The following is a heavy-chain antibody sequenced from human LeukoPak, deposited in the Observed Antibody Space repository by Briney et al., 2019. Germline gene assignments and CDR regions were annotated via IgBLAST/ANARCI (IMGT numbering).Heavy chain of an antibody. V-gene: IGHV3-30*03. D-gene: IGHD6-19*01. CDR3: ARDGAYSSGWYPYSGSYWTDY. CDR2: ISYDGSNK. J-gene: IGHJ4*02. Sequence: GGSLRLSCAASGFTFSSYSMNWVRQAPGKGLEWVAVISYDGSNKYYADSVKGRFTISRDNSKNTLYLQMNSLRAEDTAVYYCARDGAYSSGWYPYSGSYWTDYWGQGTLVTVSS. CDR1: GFTFSSYS.